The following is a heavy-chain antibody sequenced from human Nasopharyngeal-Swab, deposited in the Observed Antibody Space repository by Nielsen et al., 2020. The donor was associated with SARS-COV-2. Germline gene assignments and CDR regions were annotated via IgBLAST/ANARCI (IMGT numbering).Heavy chain of an antibody. CDR1: GGSISSSSYY. J-gene: IGHJ4*02. D-gene: IGHD5-12*01. CDR3: ASLGYSGYEFDY. V-gene: IGHV4-39*07. CDR2: INHSGST. Sequence: SETLSLTCTVSGGSISSSSYYWSWIRQPPGKGLAWIGEINHSGSTNYNPSLKSRVTISVDTSKNQFSLKLSSVTAADTAVYYCASLGYSGYEFDYWGQGTLVTVSS.